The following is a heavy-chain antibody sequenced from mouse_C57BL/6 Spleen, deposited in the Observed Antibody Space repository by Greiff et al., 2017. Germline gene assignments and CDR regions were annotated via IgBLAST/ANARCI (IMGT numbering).Heavy chain of an antibody. CDR2: INPNNGGT. V-gene: IGHV1-18*01. CDR1: GYTFTDYN. CDR3: ARGEFYYYGSSYWYFDV. D-gene: IGHD1-1*01. Sequence: VQLKQSGPELVKPGASVKIPCKASGYTFTDYNMDWVKQSHGKSLEWIGDINPNNGGTIYNQKFKGKATLTVDKSSSTAYMALRSLTSEDTAVYYCARGEFYYYGSSYWYFDVWGTGTTVTVSS. J-gene: IGHJ1*03.